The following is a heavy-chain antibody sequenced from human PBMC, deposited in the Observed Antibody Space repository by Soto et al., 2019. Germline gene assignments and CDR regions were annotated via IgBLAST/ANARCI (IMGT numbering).Heavy chain of an antibody. CDR2: ISYDGSNK. Sequence: QVLLEESGGGVVQPGRSLRLSCAASGFTFSSHVMHWVRQAPGKGLEWVAVISYDGSNKYYADSVKGRFTISRDNSKNTLYLQINSVKAEDTGVYYCARGQEVNGNFFQYWVQGTLVTVSS. CDR1: GFTFSSHV. V-gene: IGHV3-30*03. CDR3: ARGQEVNGNFFQY. D-gene: IGHD1-1*01. J-gene: IGHJ4*02.